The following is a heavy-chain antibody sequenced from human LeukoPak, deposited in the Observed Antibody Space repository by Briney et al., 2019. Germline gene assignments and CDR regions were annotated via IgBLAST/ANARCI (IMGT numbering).Heavy chain of an antibody. CDR3: AALWSFDY. CDR1: GFTFSNFA. CDR2: ISSNGKTI. Sequence: GGSLRLSCAASGFTFSNFAMTWVRQAPGKGLEWISYISSNGKTIYYSDSVKGRFTISRDNAKNSLYLQMNSLRAEDTAVYYCAALWSFDYWGQGTLVSVSS. J-gene: IGHJ4*02. D-gene: IGHD2-21*01. V-gene: IGHV3-48*03.